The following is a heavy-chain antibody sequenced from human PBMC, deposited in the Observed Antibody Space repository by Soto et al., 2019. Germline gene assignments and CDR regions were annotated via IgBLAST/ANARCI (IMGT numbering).Heavy chain of an antibody. Sequence: GESLKISCHGSGYSFAIYWIGWVRQMPGKDLEWMGIIYPGDSDTRYSPSFQGQVTISADKSLRTAYLQWTSLKASDTALYYCARTRSFTLGFYYDGMDVWGQGTTVTVSS. J-gene: IGHJ6*02. CDR1: GYSFAIYW. D-gene: IGHD6-6*01. V-gene: IGHV5-51*01. CDR3: ARTRSFTLGFYYDGMDV. CDR2: IYPGDSDT.